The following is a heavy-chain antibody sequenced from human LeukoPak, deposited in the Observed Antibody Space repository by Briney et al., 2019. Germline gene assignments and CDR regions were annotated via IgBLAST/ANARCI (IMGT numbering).Heavy chain of an antibody. D-gene: IGHD3-22*01. CDR2: ISYDGSNE. Sequence: GGSLRLSCAASVLIFSDYYMRGIRQAPGKGLDWVAVISYDGSNEYYADSVKGRFTISRDNSKNTLYLQMSGLRVEDTALYYCARGPSNYYDSSGFGWYWGQGTLVTVSS. CDR3: ARGPSNYYDSSGFGWY. J-gene: IGHJ4*02. V-gene: IGHV3-30-3*01. CDR1: VLIFSDYY.